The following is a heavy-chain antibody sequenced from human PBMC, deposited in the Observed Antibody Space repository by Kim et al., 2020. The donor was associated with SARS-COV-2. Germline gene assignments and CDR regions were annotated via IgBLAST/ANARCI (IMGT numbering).Heavy chain of an antibody. D-gene: IGHD3-22*01. CDR2: VHSTGGT. J-gene: IGHJ5*02. Sequence: SETLSLTCSVSGGSMSGYYWNWIRQSPGKGLEWIGYVHSTGGTKYNPSLKSRVTMSVDTSNNQVLLKVKSVTAADTAVYYCATWQTSGNYYSPWGQGILVTVSS. CDR3: ATWQTSGNYYSP. V-gene: IGHV4-59*13. CDR1: GGSMSGYY.